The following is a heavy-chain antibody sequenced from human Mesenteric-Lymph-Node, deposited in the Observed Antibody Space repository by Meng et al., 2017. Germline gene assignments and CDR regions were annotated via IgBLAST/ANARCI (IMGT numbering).Heavy chain of an antibody. J-gene: IGHJ3*02. Sequence: SETLSLTCTVSGGSIGSYYWNWIRQPPGKGLEWIGDIYYSGTTRYNPSLKSRVTISVDTSKNQFSLKLSSVTAADTAVYYCARELDYDILTGRAFDIWGQGTKVTVSS. D-gene: IGHD3-9*01. CDR3: ARELDYDILTGRAFDI. CDR1: GGSIGSYY. CDR2: IYYSGTT. V-gene: IGHV4-59*01.